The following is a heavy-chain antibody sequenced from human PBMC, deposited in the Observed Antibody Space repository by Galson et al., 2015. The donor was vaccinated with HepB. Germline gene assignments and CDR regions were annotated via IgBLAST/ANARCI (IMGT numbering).Heavy chain of an antibody. V-gene: IGHV3-30-3*01. CDR1: GFSFRNSS. D-gene: IGHD3-16*02. CDR3: ARDGGLEASGSSHYTS. CDR2: ISFDGNNK. Sequence: SLRLSCAASGFSFRNSSVHWVRRAPGKGLEWVAVISFDGNNKYYADSVKGRFTISRDSSKKTLYLQMSGLRVEDTAVFYCARDGGLEASGSSHYTSWGQGTLVSV. J-gene: IGHJ5*02.